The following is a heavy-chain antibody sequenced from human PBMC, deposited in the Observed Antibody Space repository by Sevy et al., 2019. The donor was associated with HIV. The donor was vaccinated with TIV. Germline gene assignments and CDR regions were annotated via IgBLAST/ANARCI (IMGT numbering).Heavy chain of an antibody. CDR3: ARRRGYSYGLLDP. J-gene: IGHJ5*02. CDR1: GGSFSGYY. Sequence: SETLSLTCAVYGGSFSGYYWSWIRQPPGKGLEWIGEINHSGSTNYNPSLKSRVTISVDTSKNQFSRKLSSVTAADTAVYYCARRRGYSYGLLDPWGQGTLVTVSS. CDR2: INHSGST. V-gene: IGHV4-34*01. D-gene: IGHD5-18*01.